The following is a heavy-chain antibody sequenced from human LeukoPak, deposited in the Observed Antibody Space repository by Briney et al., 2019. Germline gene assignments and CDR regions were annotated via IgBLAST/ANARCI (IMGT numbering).Heavy chain of an antibody. CDR2: ISSSGGTI. V-gene: IGHV3-11*01. CDR1: GFTFSDYY. D-gene: IGHD3-16*02. Sequence: GGSLRLSCAASGFTFSDYYMGWIRQAPGKGLEWVSYISSSGGTIYYADSVKGRFTISRDNSKNTLYLQMNSLRAEDTAVYYCAKDYYDYIWGSYRGYFDYWGQGTLVTVSS. J-gene: IGHJ4*02. CDR3: AKDYYDYIWGSYRGYFDY.